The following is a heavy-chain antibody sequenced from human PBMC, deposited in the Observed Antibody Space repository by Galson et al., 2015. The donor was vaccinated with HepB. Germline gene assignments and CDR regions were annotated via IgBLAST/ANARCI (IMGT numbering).Heavy chain of an antibody. CDR2: IRYDGSNK. J-gene: IGHJ3*02. Sequence: SLRLSCAASGFTFSSYGMHWVRQAPGKGLEWVAFIRYDGSNKYYADSVEGRFTISRDNSKNTLYLQMNSLRAEDTAVYYCANGGTYGWNYSHDAFDIWGQGTMVTVSS. V-gene: IGHV3-30*02. CDR3: ANGGTYGWNYSHDAFDI. CDR1: GFTFSSYG. D-gene: IGHD1-7*01.